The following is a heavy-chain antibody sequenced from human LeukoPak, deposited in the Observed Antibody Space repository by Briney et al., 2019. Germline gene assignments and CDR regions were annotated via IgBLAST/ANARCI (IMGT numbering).Heavy chain of an antibody. V-gene: IGHV4-30-2*01. D-gene: IGHD6-13*01. CDR1: GGSISSGGYY. J-gene: IGHJ4*02. CDR2: IYHSGST. CDR3: ASRWQQLVRTFDY. Sequence: PSETLSLTCTVSGGSISSGGYYWSWIRQPPGKGLEWIGYIYHSGSTYYNPSLKSRVTISVDRSKYQFSLKLSSVTAADTAVYYCASRWQQLVRTFDYWGQGTLVTVSS.